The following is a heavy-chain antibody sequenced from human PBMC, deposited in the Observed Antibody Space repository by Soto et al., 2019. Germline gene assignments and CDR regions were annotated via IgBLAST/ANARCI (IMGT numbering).Heavy chain of an antibody. CDR2: IKSKTDGGTT. J-gene: IGHJ4*02. V-gene: IGHV3-15*01. Sequence: GGSLRLSCAASGFTFSNAWMSWVRQAPGKGLEWVGRIKSKTDGGTTDYAAPVKGRFTISRDDSKNTLYLQMNSLKTEDTAVYYCTTYSTIFLSPDYWGQGTLVTVSS. CDR1: GFTFSNAW. CDR3: TTYSTIFLSPDY. D-gene: IGHD3-3*01.